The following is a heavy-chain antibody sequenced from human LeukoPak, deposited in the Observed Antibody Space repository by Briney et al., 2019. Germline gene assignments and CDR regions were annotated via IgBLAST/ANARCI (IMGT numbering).Heavy chain of an antibody. CDR1: GGSISSSSYY. D-gene: IGHD3-3*01. V-gene: IGHV4-39*07. CDR3: ARVEYYDFWSGSDGLGAFDI. Sequence: SETLSLICTVSGGSISSSSYYWGWIRQPPGKGLEWIGSIYYSGSTAYNSSLKSRVTISVDTSKNQFSLKLTSVTAADTAVYYCARVEYYDFWSGSDGLGAFDIWGQGTMVTVSS. J-gene: IGHJ3*02. CDR2: IYYSGST.